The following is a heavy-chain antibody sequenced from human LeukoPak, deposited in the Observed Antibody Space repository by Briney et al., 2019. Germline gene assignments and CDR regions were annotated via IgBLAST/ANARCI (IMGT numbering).Heavy chain of an antibody. CDR3: ARLPLLFGVVITRDYYYYMDV. CDR2: IYYSGST. D-gene: IGHD3-3*01. J-gene: IGHJ6*03. V-gene: IGHV4-39*01. Sequence: KPSETLSLTCTVSRGSISSYYWGWIRQPPGKGLGWIGSIYYSGSTYYNPSLKSRVTISVGTSKNQFSLKLSSVTAADTAVYYCARLPLLFGVVITRDYYYYMDVWGKGTTVTVSS. CDR1: RGSISSYY.